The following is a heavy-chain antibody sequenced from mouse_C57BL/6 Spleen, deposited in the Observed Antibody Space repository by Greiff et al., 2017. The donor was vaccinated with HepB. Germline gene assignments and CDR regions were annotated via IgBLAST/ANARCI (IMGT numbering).Heavy chain of an antibody. CDR1: GYAFSSSW. J-gene: IGHJ4*01. Sequence: QVQLKQSGPELVKPGASVKISCKASGYAFSSSWMNWVKQRPGKGLEWIGRIYPGDGDTNYNGKFKGKATLTADKSSSTAYMQLSSLTSEDSAVYFCARWDYYGSSFPMDYWGQGTSVTVSS. D-gene: IGHD1-1*01. CDR2: IYPGDGDT. CDR3: ARWDYYGSSFPMDY. V-gene: IGHV1-82*01.